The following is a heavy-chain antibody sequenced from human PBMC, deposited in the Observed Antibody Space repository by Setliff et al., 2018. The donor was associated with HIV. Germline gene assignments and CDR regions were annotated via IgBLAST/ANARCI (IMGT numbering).Heavy chain of an antibody. CDR3: AREGLSGWFGP. Sequence: PETLSLTCTVPGDSINNYHWSWIRQPPGKGLEWIGSIIYAERANYNPSLRSRVTMSLDTSTSQVSLKLTSVTAADTAVYFCAREGLSGWFGPWGQGSLVTVSS. V-gene: IGHV4-59*01. J-gene: IGHJ5*02. CDR2: IIYAERA. D-gene: IGHD1-1*01. CDR1: GDSINNYH.